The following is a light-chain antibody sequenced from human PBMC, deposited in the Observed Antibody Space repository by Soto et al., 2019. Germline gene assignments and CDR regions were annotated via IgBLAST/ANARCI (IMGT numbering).Light chain of an antibody. Sequence: QSALTQPRSVSGSPGQSVTISCTGTSSDVGGYNYVSWYQQHPGKAPKLMIYDVSKRPSGVPDRFSGSKSGNTASLTISGLQAEDEADYYCCSYAGSHTPPFGTGTKVTVL. CDR2: DVS. J-gene: IGLJ1*01. V-gene: IGLV2-11*01. CDR1: SSDVGGYNY. CDR3: CSYAGSHTPP.